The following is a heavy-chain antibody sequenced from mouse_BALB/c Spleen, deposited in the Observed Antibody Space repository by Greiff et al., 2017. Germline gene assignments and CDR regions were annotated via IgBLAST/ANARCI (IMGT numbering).Heavy chain of an antibody. Sequence: QVQLKQSGPGLVAPSQSLSITCTVSGFSLTSYGVHWVRQPPGKGLEWLGVIWAGGSTNYNSALMSRLSINKDNSKNQVFLKMSSLQTDDTAMYCCARDGDYLFAYWGQGTLVTVSA. CDR3: ARDGDYLFAY. J-gene: IGHJ3*01. D-gene: IGHD2-13*01. V-gene: IGHV2-9*02. CDR1: GFSLTSYG. CDR2: IWAGGST.